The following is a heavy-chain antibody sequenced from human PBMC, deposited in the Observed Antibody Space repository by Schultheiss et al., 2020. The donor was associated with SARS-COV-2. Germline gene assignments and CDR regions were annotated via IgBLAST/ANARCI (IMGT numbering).Heavy chain of an antibody. CDR2: IYSGGKT. CDR3: ARDDSSGYSYDY. D-gene: IGHD3-22*01. V-gene: IGHV3-NL1*01. J-gene: IGHJ4*02. Sequence: GGSLRLSCAASGFTFSSYAMHWVRQAPGKGLEWVSVIYSGGKTYYADSVKGRFTISRDNAKNSLYLQMNSLRAEDTAVYYCARDDSSGYSYDYWGQGTLVTVSS. CDR1: GFTFSSYA.